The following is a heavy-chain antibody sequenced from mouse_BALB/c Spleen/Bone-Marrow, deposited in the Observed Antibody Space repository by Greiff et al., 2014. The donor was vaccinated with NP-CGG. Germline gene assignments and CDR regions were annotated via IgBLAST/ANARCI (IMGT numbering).Heavy chain of an antibody. J-gene: IGHJ4*01. D-gene: IGHD3-3*01. CDR1: GFTFSSFG. Sequence: EVQLVESGGGLVQPGGSRKLSCAASGFTFSSFGMHWVRQAPEKGLEWVAYTSSGSSTIYYADTMKGRFTISRDNPKNTLFLQMTSLRSEDTAMYYCTRSGTLGAMDYWGQGTSVTVSS. CDR3: TRSGTLGAMDY. V-gene: IGHV5-17*02. CDR2: TSSGSSTI.